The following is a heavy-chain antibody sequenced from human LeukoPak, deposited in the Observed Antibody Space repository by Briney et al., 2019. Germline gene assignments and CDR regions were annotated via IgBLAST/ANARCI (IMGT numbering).Heavy chain of an antibody. CDR2: IYHSGST. D-gene: IGHD1-26*01. Sequence: PSETLSLTCTVSGGSISSGSYYWSWIRQPAGKGLEWIGSIYHSGSTYYNPSLKSRVTISVDTSKNQFSLKLSSVTAADTAVYYCAREGRGSSGSYHDMRHDYWGQGTLVTVSS. V-gene: IGHV4-39*07. CDR3: AREGRGSSGSYHDMRHDY. CDR1: GGSISSGSYY. J-gene: IGHJ4*02.